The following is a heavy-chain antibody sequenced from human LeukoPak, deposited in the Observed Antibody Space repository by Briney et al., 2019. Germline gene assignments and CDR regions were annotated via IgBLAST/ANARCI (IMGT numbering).Heavy chain of an antibody. CDR1: GGSISSYY. CDR3: AREGYDILTGYRNYFDY. CDR2: IYYSGST. J-gene: IGHJ4*02. D-gene: IGHD3-9*01. Sequence: QVQLQESGPGLVKPSETLSLTCTVSGGSISSYYWSWIRQPPGKGLEWSGHIYYSGSTNYNPSLKSRVTISVDTSKNQFSLKLSSVTAADTAVYYCAREGYDILTGYRNYFDYWGQGTLVTVSS. V-gene: IGHV4-59*01.